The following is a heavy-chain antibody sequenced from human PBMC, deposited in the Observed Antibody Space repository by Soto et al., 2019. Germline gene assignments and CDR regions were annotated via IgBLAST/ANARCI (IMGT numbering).Heavy chain of an antibody. CDR3: ASSPGPQIIAAAGTPPSRYYGMDV. Sequence: GGSLRLSCAASGFTFSSYGMHWVRQAPGKGLEWVAVIWYDGSNKYYADSVKGRFTISRDNSKNTLYLQMNSLRAEDTAVYYCASSPGPQIIAAAGTPPSRYYGMDVWGQGTTVTVSS. D-gene: IGHD6-13*01. CDR1: GFTFSSYG. J-gene: IGHJ6*02. CDR2: IWYDGSNK. V-gene: IGHV3-33*01.